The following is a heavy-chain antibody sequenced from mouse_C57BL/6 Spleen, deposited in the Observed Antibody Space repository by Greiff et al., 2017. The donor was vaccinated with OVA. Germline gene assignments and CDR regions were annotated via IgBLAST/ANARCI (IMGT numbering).Heavy chain of an antibody. J-gene: IGHJ2*01. CDR2: IRNKANGYTT. V-gene: IGHV7-3*01. D-gene: IGHD2-12*01. Sequence: EVMLVESGGGLVQPGGSLSLSCAASGFTFTDYYMSWVRQPPGKALEWLGFIRNKANGYTTEYSASVKGRFTISRDNSQSILYLQMNALRAEDSATYYCARYDSYSLTDWGQGTTLTVSS. CDR1: GFTFTDYY. CDR3: ARYDSYSLTD.